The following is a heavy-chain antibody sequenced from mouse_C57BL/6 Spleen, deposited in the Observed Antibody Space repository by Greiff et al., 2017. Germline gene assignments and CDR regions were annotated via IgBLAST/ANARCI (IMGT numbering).Heavy chain of an antibody. V-gene: IGHV7-3*01. Sequence: EVQVVESGGGLVQPGGSLSLSCAASGFTFTDYYMSWVRQPPGKALEWLGFIRNKANGYTTEYSASVKGRFTISRDNSQSILYLQMNALRAEDSATYYCARIYYDYGLDYWGQGTTLTVSS. CDR3: ARIYYDYGLDY. D-gene: IGHD2-4*01. CDR1: GFTFTDYY. CDR2: IRNKANGYTT. J-gene: IGHJ2*01.